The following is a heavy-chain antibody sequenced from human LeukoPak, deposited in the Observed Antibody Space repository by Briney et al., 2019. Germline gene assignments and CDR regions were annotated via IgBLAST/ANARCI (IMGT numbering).Heavy chain of an antibody. Sequence: SQTLSLTCAISGDSVSSKRAAWNWIRQSPSRGLEWLGRTYYNSKWYNDYAVSVKSRITITPDTSKNQFSLQLNSVTPEDTAVYYCAKGGSSGYYYYFDYWGQGTLVTVSS. CDR3: AKGGSSGYYYYFDY. CDR1: GDSVSSKRAA. J-gene: IGHJ4*02. D-gene: IGHD3-22*01. V-gene: IGHV6-1*01. CDR2: TYYNSKWYN.